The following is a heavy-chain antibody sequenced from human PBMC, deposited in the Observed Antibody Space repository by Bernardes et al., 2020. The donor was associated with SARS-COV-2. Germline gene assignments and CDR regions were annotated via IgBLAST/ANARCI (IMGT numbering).Heavy chain of an antibody. J-gene: IGHJ6*02. CDR3: AKGFLLPAAGVDYYYYGMDV. Sequence: GGSLRLSCAASGFTFSSYAMSWVRQAPGKGLEWVSAISGSGGSTYYADSVKGRFTISRDNSKNTLYLQMNSLRAEDTAVYYCAKGFLLPAAGVDYYYYGMDVWGQGTTVTVSS. D-gene: IGHD2-2*01. V-gene: IGHV3-23*01. CDR1: GFTFSSYA. CDR2: ISGSGGST.